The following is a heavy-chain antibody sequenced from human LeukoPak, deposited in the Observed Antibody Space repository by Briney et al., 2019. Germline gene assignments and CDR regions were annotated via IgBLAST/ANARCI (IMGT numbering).Heavy chain of an antibody. CDR3: ARAPSEIGGYYPEYFRH. V-gene: IGHV3-74*01. J-gene: IGHJ1*01. Sequence: PGGSLTLSCAASGFTFSTYWMHCVSQAPEKGLVWISRIKSDGSTNYADSVKGRFTISRDNAKNTVSLQMNSLRPEDTGVYYCARAPSEIGGYYPEYFRHWGQGTLVTVSS. D-gene: IGHD3-22*01. CDR2: IKSDGST. CDR1: GFTFSTYW.